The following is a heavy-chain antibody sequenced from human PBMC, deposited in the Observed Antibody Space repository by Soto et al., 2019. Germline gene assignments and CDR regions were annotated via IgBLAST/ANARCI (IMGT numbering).Heavy chain of an antibody. CDR1: GFTFSSYS. V-gene: IGHV3-48*01. CDR2: ISSSSSTI. D-gene: IGHD4-17*01. Sequence: GESLKISCAASGFTFSSYSMNWVRQAPGKGLEWVSYISSSSSTIYYADSVKGRFTISRDNAKNSLYLQMNSLRAEDTAVYYCARLNYGDYDYYYFDYWGQGTLVTVSS. CDR3: ARLNYGDYDYYYFDY. J-gene: IGHJ4*02.